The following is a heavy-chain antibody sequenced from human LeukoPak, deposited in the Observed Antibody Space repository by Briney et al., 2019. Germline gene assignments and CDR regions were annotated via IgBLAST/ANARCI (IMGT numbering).Heavy chain of an antibody. CDR1: GYTFINYG. CDR2: ISAYNGDI. D-gene: IGHD6-13*01. Sequence: ASVKVSCKASGYTFINYGISGVRQAPGQGPEWMGWISAYNGDIIYGQKFQGRVTMTTDTSTSTAYMELRSLRSDDTAVYYCARGDSSWAFDYWGQGTLVTVSS. V-gene: IGHV1-18*01. J-gene: IGHJ4*02. CDR3: ARGDSSWAFDY.